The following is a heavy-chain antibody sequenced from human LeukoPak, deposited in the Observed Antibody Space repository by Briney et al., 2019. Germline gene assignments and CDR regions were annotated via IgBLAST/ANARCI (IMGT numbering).Heavy chain of an antibody. D-gene: IGHD3-10*01. J-gene: IGHJ6*03. CDR3: ARDFGSGSLYYYYMDV. V-gene: IGHV4-59*01. CDR1: GGSFSGYY. Sequence: SETLSLTCAVYGGSFSGYYWSWIRQPPGKGLEWIGYIYYSGSPNYNPSLKSRVTISVDTSKNQFSLKLSSVTAADTAVYYCARDFGSGSLYYYYMDVWGKGTTVTVSS. CDR2: IYYSGSP.